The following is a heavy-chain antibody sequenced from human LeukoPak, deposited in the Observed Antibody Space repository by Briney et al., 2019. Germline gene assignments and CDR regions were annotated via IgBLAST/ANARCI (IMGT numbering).Heavy chain of an antibody. V-gene: IGHV3-33*01. CDR2: IWYDGRNK. CDR1: GFTFSSYG. CDR3: ARLGSGWSVDY. D-gene: IGHD6-19*01. J-gene: IGHJ4*02. Sequence: PGGSLRLSCAASGFTFSSYGMHWVRQAPGKGLEWVAVIWYDGRNKYYADSVKGRFTISRDNSKNTLSLQMSSLRAEDTAVYYCARLGSGWSVDYWGQGTLVTVSS.